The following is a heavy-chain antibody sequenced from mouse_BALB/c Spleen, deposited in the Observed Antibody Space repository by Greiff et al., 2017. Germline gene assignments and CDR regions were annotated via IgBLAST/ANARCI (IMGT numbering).Heavy chain of an antibody. J-gene: IGHJ2*01. Sequence: VQLQQSGPGLVKPSQSLSLTCSVTGYSITSGYYWNWIRQFPGNKLEWMGYISYDGSNNYNPSLKNRISITRDTSKNQFFLKLNSVTTEDTATYYCARENRYFDYWGQGTTLTVSS. V-gene: IGHV3-6*02. CDR1: GYSITSGYY. CDR3: ARENRYFDY. D-gene: IGHD2-14*01. CDR2: ISYDGSN.